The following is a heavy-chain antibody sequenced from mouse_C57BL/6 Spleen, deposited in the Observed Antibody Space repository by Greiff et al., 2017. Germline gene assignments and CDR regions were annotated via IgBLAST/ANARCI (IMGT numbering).Heavy chain of an antibody. J-gene: IGHJ1*03. Sequence: QVQLQQSGAELVKPGASVKMSCKASGYTFTSYWITWVKQRPGQGLEWIGDIYPGSGSTNYNEKFKSKATLTVDTSSSTAYMQLSSLTSEDSAVYYCASSGYYGSSPYFDVWGTGTTVTVSS. CDR1: GYTFTSYW. D-gene: IGHD1-1*01. V-gene: IGHV1-55*01. CDR3: ASSGYYGSSPYFDV. CDR2: IYPGSGST.